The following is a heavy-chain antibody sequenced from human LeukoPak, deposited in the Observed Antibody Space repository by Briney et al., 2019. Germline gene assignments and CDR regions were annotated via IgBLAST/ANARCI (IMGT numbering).Heavy chain of an antibody. CDR3: TRELSGTTSYYFDY. D-gene: IGHD1-7*01. V-gene: IGHV3-48*03. Sequence: GGSLRLSCAASGFTFSSYEMNWVRQAPGKGLEWVSYISTSGNTRYYADSVKGRFTISRDNAKNSLYLQMNSLRVEDTAVYYCTRELSGTTSYYFDYWGQGTLVTVSS. CDR1: GFTFSSYE. CDR2: ISTSGNTR. J-gene: IGHJ4*02.